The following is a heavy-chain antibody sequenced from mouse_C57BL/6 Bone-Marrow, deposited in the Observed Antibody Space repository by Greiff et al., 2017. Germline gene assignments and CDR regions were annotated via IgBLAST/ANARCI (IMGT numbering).Heavy chain of an antibody. Sequence: QVQLQQPGAELVKPGASVKLSCKASGYTFTSYWMHWVKQRPGQGLEWIGMIHPNSGSTNYNETFKSKATLTVDKSSSTAYMQRICLTADDSAVYDYATPNVDSIAWFAYWGQGTLGTVSA. CDR1: GYTFTSYW. V-gene: IGHV1-64*01. D-gene: IGHD2-13*01. CDR3: ATPNVDSIAWFAY. J-gene: IGHJ3*01. CDR2: IHPNSGST.